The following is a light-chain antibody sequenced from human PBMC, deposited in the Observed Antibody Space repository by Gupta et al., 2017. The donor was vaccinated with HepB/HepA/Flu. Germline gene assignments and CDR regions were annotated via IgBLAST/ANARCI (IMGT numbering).Light chain of an antibody. CDR1: QTVTTY. V-gene: IGKV3-15*01. CDR2: DAS. Sequence: EIVMTQSPATLSVSPGERATLPCRASQTVTTYLAWFQQKPGQAPRLLIYDASTRATGVPARFSGSGSGTEFTLTISSLQTEDFAVYYCHQYNNWPPWTFGQGTKVEIK. J-gene: IGKJ1*01. CDR3: HQYNNWPPWT.